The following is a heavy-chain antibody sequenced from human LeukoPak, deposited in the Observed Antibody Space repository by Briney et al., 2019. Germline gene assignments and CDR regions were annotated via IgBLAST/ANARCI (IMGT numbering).Heavy chain of an antibody. J-gene: IGHJ4*02. D-gene: IGHD4-17*01. V-gene: IGHV3-21*04. CDR3: ARAQTYGDSRLLLDY. Sequence: GGSLRLSCAASGFTFTSYNMNWVRQAPGKGLEWVSSITSSSSYIYYADSVKGRFTISRDNAKNSQYLQMNSLRVEDTALYYCARAQTYGDSRLLLDYWGQETLVTVSS. CDR2: ITSSSSYI. CDR1: GFTFTSYN.